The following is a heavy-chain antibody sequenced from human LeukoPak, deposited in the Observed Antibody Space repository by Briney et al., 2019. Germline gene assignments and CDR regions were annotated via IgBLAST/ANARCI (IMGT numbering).Heavy chain of an antibody. CDR1: GGSISSYY. CDR2: IYYSGST. D-gene: IGHD2-2*01. CDR3: ARLGYCSSTSCYAPGNWFDP. V-gene: IGHV4-59*08. J-gene: IGHJ5*02. Sequence: PSETLSLTCAVSGGSISSYYWSWIRQPPGKGLEWIGYIYYSGSTNYNPSLKSRVTISVDTSKNQFSLKLSSVTAADTAVYYCARLGYCSSTSCYAPGNWFDPWGQGTLVTVSS.